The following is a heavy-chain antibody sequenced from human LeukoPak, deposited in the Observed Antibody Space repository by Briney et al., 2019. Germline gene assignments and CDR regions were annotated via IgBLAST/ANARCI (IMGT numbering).Heavy chain of an antibody. J-gene: IGHJ4*02. CDR3: AKDRHLFYYDSSGYRGDFDY. CDR2: IRYDGSNK. D-gene: IGHD3-22*01. V-gene: IGHV3-30*02. CDR1: GFTFSSYG. Sequence: GGSLRLSCAASGFTFSSYGMHRVRQAPGKGLEWVAFIRYDGSNKYYADSVKGRFTISRDNSKNTLYLQMNSLRAEDTAVYYCAKDRHLFYYDSSGYRGDFDYWGQGTLVTVSS.